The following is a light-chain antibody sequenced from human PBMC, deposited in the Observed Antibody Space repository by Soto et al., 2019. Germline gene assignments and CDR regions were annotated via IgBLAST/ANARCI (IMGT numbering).Light chain of an antibody. V-gene: IGKV3-20*01. CDR2: GAP. CDR3: EHYGSAAIT. Sequence: EIVLTQSPGTLSLSPGERATLSCRASQSFSSSYLAWYRRRPGQAPRLLIYGAPSRATGIPDRLSGSGSGTDLALTISRLEPDGCAVYFCEHYGSAAITCGQGTRLEIK. CDR1: QSFSSSY. J-gene: IGKJ5*01.